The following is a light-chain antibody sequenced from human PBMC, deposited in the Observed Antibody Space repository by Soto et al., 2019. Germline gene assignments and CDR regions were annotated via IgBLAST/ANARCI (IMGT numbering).Light chain of an antibody. Sequence: QSVLTQPRSVSGSPGQSVTISCSGTSIDVDDYVPWYQQHPGKAPKVIIYDVTERPSGVPDRFSGSKSGNAASLTVSGLQAEDEADYYCCAHVGSSTYVFGSGTKVTVL. J-gene: IGLJ1*01. CDR1: SIDVDDY. CDR3: CAHVGSSTYV. V-gene: IGLV2-11*01. CDR2: DVT.